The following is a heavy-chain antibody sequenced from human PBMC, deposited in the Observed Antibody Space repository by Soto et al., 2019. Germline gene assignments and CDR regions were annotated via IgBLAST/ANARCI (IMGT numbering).Heavy chain of an antibody. J-gene: IGHJ6*02. D-gene: IGHD2-2*01. CDR2: IIPIFGTA. CDR1: GGTFSSYA. Sequence: SVKVSCKASGGTFSSYAISWVRQAPGQGLEWMGGIIPIFGTANYAQKFQGRVTITADESTSTAYMELSSLRSEDTAVYYCAITLVVPAATYYYYYGMDVWGQGTTVTDSS. CDR3: AITLVVPAATYYYYYGMDV. V-gene: IGHV1-69*13.